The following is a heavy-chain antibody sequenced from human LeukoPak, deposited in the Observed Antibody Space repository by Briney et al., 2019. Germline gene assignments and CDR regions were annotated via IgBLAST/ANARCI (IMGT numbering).Heavy chain of an antibody. V-gene: IGHV3-53*01. CDR3: ARESRVVAGAAFDI. Sequence: GGSLRLSCAASGFTVSSNYMSWVRQAPGKGLEWVSVIYSGGSTYYADSVRGRFTISRDNSKNTLYLQMNSLRAEDTAVYYCARESRVVAGAAFDIWGQRIMVTFSS. D-gene: IGHD3-22*01. CDR1: GFTVSSNY. CDR2: IYSGGST. J-gene: IGHJ3*02.